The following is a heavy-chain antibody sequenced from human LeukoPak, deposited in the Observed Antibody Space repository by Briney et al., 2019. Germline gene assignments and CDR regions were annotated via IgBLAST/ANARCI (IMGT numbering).Heavy chain of an antibody. V-gene: IGHV1-69*01. D-gene: IGHD6-19*01. J-gene: IGHJ4*02. CDR1: GGTFSSYA. Sequence: ASVKVSCKASGGTFSSYAISWVRQAPGQGLEWMGGIIPILGTANYAQKFQGRVTITADESTSTAYMELSRLRSDDTAVYYCARSSSGWSYFDYWGQGTLVTVSS. CDR2: IIPILGTA. CDR3: ARSSSGWSYFDY.